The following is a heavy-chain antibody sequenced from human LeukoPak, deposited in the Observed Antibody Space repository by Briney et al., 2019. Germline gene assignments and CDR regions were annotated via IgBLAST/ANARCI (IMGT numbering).Heavy chain of an antibody. CDR2: ISSSSSYI. Sequence: GGSLRLSCAASGFTFITYNMNWIRQAPGKGLEWVSSISSSSSYIYYADSVKGRFTISRDNAKNSLYLQMNSLRAEDTAVYYCAREGMTTVYWGQGTLVTVSS. V-gene: IGHV3-21*01. CDR1: GFTFITYN. D-gene: IGHD4-17*01. J-gene: IGHJ4*02. CDR3: AREGMTTVY.